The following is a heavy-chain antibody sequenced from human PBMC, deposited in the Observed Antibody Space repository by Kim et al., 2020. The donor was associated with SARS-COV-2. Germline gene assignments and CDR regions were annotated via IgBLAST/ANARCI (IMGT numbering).Heavy chain of an antibody. CDR1: GGTFSSYA. J-gene: IGHJ6*02. CDR3: ARDSGYCSSTSCYSSIYYYYGMDV. D-gene: IGHD2-2*02. V-gene: IGHV1-69*13. Sequence: SVKVSCKASGGTFSSYAISWVRQAPGQGLEWMGGIIPIFGTANYAQKFQGRVTITADESTSTAYMELSSLRSEDTAVYYCARDSGYCSSTSCYSSIYYYYGMDVWGQGTTVTVSS. CDR2: IIPIFGTA.